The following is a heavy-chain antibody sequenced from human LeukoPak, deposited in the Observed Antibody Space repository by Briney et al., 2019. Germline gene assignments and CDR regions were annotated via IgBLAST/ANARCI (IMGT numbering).Heavy chain of an antibody. CDR3: ARGPLLDYYYYMDV. J-gene: IGHJ6*03. V-gene: IGHV1-69*01. Sequence: SSVKVSCKASGGTLSSYAISWVRQAPGQGLEWMGGIIPIFGTANYAQEFQGRVTITADESTSTAYMELSSLRSEDTAVYYCARGPLLDYYYYMDVWGKGTTVTVSS. CDR2: IIPIFGTA. CDR1: GGTLSSYA. D-gene: IGHD2-15*01.